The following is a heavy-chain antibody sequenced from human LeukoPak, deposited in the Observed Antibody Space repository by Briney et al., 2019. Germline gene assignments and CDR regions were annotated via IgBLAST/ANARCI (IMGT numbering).Heavy chain of an antibody. J-gene: IGHJ4*02. Sequence: SETLSLTCTVSGGSISSSSYYWSWIRQPAGKGPEWIGRIYTSGSTNYNPSLKSRATMSVDTSKNQFSLKLSSVTAADTAVYYCAREVGIVGATPPFDYWGQGTLVTVSS. CDR3: AREVGIVGATPPFDY. D-gene: IGHD1-26*01. CDR1: GGSISSSSYY. CDR2: IYTSGST. V-gene: IGHV4-61*02.